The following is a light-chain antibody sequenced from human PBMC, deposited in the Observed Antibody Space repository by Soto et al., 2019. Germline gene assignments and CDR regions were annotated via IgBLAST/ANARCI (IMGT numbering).Light chain of an antibody. CDR2: DVS. J-gene: IGLJ1*01. CDR1: SSDVGRYNY. V-gene: IGLV2-14*01. Sequence: QSVLAQPASVSGSPGQSITISCTGTSSDVGRYNYVSWFQQHPGKAPKLLIYDVSNWPSGVSDRFSGSKSGNTASLTISGLQAEGEADYYCSSFTTGSTFVFGTGIKLTVL. CDR3: SSFTTGSTFV.